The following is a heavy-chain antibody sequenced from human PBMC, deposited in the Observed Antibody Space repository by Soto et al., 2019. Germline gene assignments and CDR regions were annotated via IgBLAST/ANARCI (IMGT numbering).Heavy chain of an antibody. J-gene: IGHJ4*02. CDR2: IYANGNS. D-gene: IGHD3-22*01. V-gene: IGHV4-31*03. CDR1: RGSISSGGFY. CDR3: ARDGRTSGYYLDY. Sequence: QVQLQESGPGLVKPSETLSLTCTVSRGSISSGGFYWSWIRQSPGKGLEWIGFIYANGNSYYNPSIKSRANISLDTSKNKFSLKISSVTVADTAVYYCARDGRTSGYYLDYWGKGTPVTVSP.